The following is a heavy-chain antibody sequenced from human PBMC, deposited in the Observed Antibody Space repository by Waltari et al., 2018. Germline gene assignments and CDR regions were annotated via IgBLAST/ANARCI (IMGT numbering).Heavy chain of an antibody. D-gene: IGHD3-10*01. J-gene: IGHJ4*02. Sequence: QVQLQQWGAGLLKPSETLSLTCAVYGGSFSGYYWSWIRQPPGQGLEWIGEITHSGSTNYNPSLKSRVTISVDTSKNQFSLKLSSVTAADTAVYYCARGLSFYYGSGSYYKYYYFDYWGQGTLVTVSS. CDR3: ARGLSFYYGSGSYYKYYYFDY. V-gene: IGHV4-34*01. CDR1: GGSFSGYY. CDR2: ITHSGST.